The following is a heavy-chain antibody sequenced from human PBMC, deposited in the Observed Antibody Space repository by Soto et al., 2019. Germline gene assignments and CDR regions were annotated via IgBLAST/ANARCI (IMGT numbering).Heavy chain of an antibody. V-gene: IGHV3-23*01. D-gene: IGHD1-26*01. CDR3: SKVPVGATGFDI. Sequence: PGGSLRLSCAASGGTLSWYAMSWVRQPPGKGLEWVSAISGSSSSTYYADSVKGRFTTSRDDSKNTLHLRLSSVIAEDTAVSSCSKVPVGATGFDIWGPRTLVTGSS. CDR2: ISGSSSST. CDR1: GGTLSWYA. J-gene: IGHJ3*02.